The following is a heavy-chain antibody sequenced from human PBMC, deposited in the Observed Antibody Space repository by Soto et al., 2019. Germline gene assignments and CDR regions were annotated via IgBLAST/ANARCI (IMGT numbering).Heavy chain of an antibody. CDR2: IYYSGST. J-gene: IGHJ5*02. CDR1: GGSISSGGYY. Sequence: QVQLQESGPGLVKPSQTLSLTCTVSGGSISSGGYYWNWIRQHPGKGLEWIGYIYYSGSTSYNPSLKSRVSVDTTTNQFSLKLSSVTAADTAVYYCAREPRAWGQGTLVTVSS. CDR3: AREPRA. V-gene: IGHV4-31*03.